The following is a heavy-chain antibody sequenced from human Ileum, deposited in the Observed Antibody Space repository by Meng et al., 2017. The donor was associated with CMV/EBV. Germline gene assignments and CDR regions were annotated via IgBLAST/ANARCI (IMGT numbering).Heavy chain of an antibody. V-gene: IGHV4-34*01. D-gene: IGHD5-24*01. Sequence: QLHQGGPGLWKPSETLSPTCAVFGGSFRGYYWSWIRQPPGKGLEWVGEINHSGSTNYYPSLKSRVTISVDTSKNQFSLKLSSVTAADTAVYYCARGRRDGYNNPPLDYWGQGTLVTVSS. CDR2: INHSGST. J-gene: IGHJ4*02. CDR1: GGSFRGYY. CDR3: ARGRRDGYNNPPLDY.